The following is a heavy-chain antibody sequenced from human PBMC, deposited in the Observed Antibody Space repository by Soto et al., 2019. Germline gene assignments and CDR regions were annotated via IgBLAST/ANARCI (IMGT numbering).Heavy chain of an antibody. CDR2: ISGSGGST. CDR1: GFTFSSYA. D-gene: IGHD3-22*01. V-gene: IGHV3-23*01. Sequence: PGGSLRLSCAASGFTFSSYAMSWVRQAPGKGLEWASAISGSGGSTYYADSVKGRFTISRDNSKNTLYLQMNSLRAEDTAVYYCAKGLGYYDSSGYYYDYWGQGTLVTVSS. CDR3: AKGLGYYDSSGYYYDY. J-gene: IGHJ4*02.